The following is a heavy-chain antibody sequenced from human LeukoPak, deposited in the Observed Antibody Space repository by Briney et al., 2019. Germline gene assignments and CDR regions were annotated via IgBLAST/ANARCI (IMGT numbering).Heavy chain of an antibody. CDR1: GFTFSSYA. D-gene: IGHD3-22*01. V-gene: IGHV3-64*01. CDR2: ISSNGGSI. Sequence: PGGSLRLSCAASGFTFSSYAMHWVRQAPGKGLEYVSAISSNGGSIYYANSVKGRFTISRDKSKNTLYLQMGSLRAEDMAVYYCARDFHSTNYYDSSGYSQELDYWGQGTLVTVSS. CDR3: ARDFHSTNYYDSSGYSQELDY. J-gene: IGHJ4*02.